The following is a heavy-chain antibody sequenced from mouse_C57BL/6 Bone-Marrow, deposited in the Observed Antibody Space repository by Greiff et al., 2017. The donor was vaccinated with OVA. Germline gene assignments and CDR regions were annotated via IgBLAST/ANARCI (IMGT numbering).Heavy chain of an antibody. CDR2: ISSGSSTI. V-gene: IGHV5-17*01. CDR3: ARINYWYFDD. Sequence: EVKLVESGGGLVKPGGSLKLSCAASGFTFSDYGMHWVRQAPEKGLEWVAYISSGSSTIYYADTVKGRFTISRDNAKNTLFMQMTSLRYEDTAMYYCARINYWYFDDWGTGTTVTVSS. J-gene: IGHJ1*03. CDR1: GFTFSDYG.